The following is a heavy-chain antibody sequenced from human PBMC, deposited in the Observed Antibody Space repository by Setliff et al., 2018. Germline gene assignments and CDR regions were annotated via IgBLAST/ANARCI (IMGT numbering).Heavy chain of an antibody. CDR1: GGTFSNYG. CDR2: TIPMFGTR. J-gene: IGHJ4*02. D-gene: IGHD2-2*01. CDR3: TRAAREVVVPPSQKRNDY. Sequence: SVKVSCKASGGTFSNYGISWVRQAPGQGLEWMGGTIPMFGTRNYARKFQGRVTMTTDTSTNTAYMELRSLRSDDTAMYYCTRAAREVVVPPSQKRNDYWGQGTLVTVSS. V-gene: IGHV1-69*05.